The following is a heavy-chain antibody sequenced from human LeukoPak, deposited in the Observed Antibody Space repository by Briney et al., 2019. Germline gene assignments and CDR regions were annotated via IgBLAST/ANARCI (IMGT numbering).Heavy chain of an antibody. J-gene: IGHJ5*02. D-gene: IGHD3-10*01. V-gene: IGHV4-34*01. CDR3: ARRGMVRGVTNWFDP. CDR1: GGSFSGYY. Sequence: PSETLSLTCAVYGGSFSGYYWSWIRQPPGKGLEWIGEINHSGSTNYNPSLKSRVTISVDTSKNQFSVKLSSVTAADTAVYYCARRGMVRGVTNWFDPWGQGTLVTVSS. CDR2: INHSGST.